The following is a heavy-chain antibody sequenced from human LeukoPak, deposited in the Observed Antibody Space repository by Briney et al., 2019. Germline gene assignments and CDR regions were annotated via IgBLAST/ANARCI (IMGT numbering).Heavy chain of an antibody. CDR2: IYGVGTT. D-gene: IGHD6-19*01. CDR3: ARVSHEAVASFDI. J-gene: IGHJ3*02. Sequence: GGSLRLSCAASRFSVSGNYMSWVRQAPGKGLEWVSVIYGVGTTYYADSVKGRFTISRDNSKKTLYLQMNSLRVDDTALYYCARVSHEAVASFDIWGQGTMVTVSS. V-gene: IGHV3-53*01. CDR1: RFSVSGNY.